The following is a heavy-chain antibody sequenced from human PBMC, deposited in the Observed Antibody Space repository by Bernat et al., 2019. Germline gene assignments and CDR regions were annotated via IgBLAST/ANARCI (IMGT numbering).Heavy chain of an antibody. CDR3: AKDGGSYWNCDY. CDR2: IRFDGSNK. V-gene: IGHV3-30*02. J-gene: IGHJ4*02. CDR1: GFTFSSYG. D-gene: IGHD1-26*01. Sequence: QVQLVESGGGVVQPGGSLRLSCAASGFTFSSYGMHWVRQAPGKGLEWVVFIRFDGSNKYYADSVKGRFTISRDNSKSTLYLQMNSLRAEDTAVYYCAKDGGSYWNCDYWGQGTLVTVSS.